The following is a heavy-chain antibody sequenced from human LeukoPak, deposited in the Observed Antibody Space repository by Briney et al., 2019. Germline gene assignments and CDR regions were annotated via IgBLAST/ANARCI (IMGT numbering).Heavy chain of an antibody. CDR1: GGSISSYY. Sequence: PSETLSLTCNGSGGSISSYYWSWIRQPAGKGLEWIGRIYSSGRTNYNPSLKSRVTIFVHTAKNQFSPNQRPVIAADTAMYYCARGFYYYDATGYYPPYAFDVWGQGTMVTVSS. CDR3: ARGFYYYDATGYYPPYAFDV. D-gene: IGHD3-22*01. J-gene: IGHJ3*01. V-gene: IGHV4-4*07. CDR2: IYSSGRT.